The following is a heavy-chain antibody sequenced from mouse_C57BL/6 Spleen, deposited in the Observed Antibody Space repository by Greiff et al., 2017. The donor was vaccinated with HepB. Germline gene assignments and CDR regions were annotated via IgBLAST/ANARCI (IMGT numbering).Heavy chain of an antibody. CDR3: ARRGGYYGSSYWYFDV. Sequence: EVRLQQSGPELVKPGASVKISCKASGYTFTDYYMNWVKQSHGKSLEWIGDINPNNGGTSYNQKFKGKATLTVDKSSSTAYMELRSLTSEDSAVYYCARRGGYYGSSYWYFDVWGTGTTVTVSS. D-gene: IGHD1-1*01. CDR1: GYTFTDYY. V-gene: IGHV1-26*01. J-gene: IGHJ1*03. CDR2: INPNNGGT.